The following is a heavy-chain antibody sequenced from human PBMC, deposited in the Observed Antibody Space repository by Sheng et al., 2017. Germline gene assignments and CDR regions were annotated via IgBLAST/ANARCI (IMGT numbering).Heavy chain of an antibody. CDR1: GFTFSSYG. D-gene: IGHD2-21*02. Sequence: QVQLVESGGGVVQPGRSLRLSCAASGFTFSSYGMHWVRQAPGKGLEWVAVIWYDGSNKYYADSVKGRFTISRDNSKNTLYLQMNSLRAEDTAVYYCARDRKGDGGMDVWGQGTTVTVSS. CDR3: ARDRKGDGGMDV. V-gene: IGHV3-33*01. J-gene: IGHJ6*02. CDR2: IWYDGSNK.